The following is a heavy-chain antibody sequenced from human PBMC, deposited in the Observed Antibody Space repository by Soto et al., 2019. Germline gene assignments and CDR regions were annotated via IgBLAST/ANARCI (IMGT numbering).Heavy chain of an antibody. Sequence: SETLSLTCTVSGGSISSYYWSWIRQPPGKGLEWIGYIYYSGSTNYNPSLKSRVTISVDTSKNQFSLKLSSVTAADTAVYYCARPYDFWSGYPDAFDIWGQGTMVTVSS. J-gene: IGHJ3*02. CDR3: ARPYDFWSGYPDAFDI. D-gene: IGHD3-3*01. V-gene: IGHV4-59*01. CDR1: GGSISSYY. CDR2: IYYSGST.